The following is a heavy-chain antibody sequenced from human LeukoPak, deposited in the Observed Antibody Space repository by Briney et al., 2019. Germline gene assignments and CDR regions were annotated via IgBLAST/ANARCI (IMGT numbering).Heavy chain of an antibody. CDR3: ATGEAWLPRLNI. Sequence: ASVKVSCQASGYTFTSYYMHWVRQAPGQGLEWMGWMNPNSGNTGYAQKFQGRVTMTRDTSTSTVYMELSSLRSEDMAVYYCATGEAWLPRLNIWGQGTMVTVSS. CDR2: MNPNSGNT. CDR1: GYTFTSYY. D-gene: IGHD5-12*01. V-gene: IGHV1-8*01. J-gene: IGHJ3*02.